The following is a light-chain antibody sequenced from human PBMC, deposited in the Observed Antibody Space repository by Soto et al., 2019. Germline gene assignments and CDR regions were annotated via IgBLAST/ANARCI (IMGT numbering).Light chain of an antibody. CDR2: EVS. J-gene: IGLJ1*01. CDR1: SSDVGGYNF. V-gene: IGLV2-8*01. Sequence: QSALTQPPSASGSPGQSVTISCTGTSSDVGGYNFVSWYQQHPGKARKLIIFEVSKRPSGVPDRFSGSKSGNTASLTVSGLQAEDEADYYCSSYAGSDNGDVFGTGTKLTVL. CDR3: SSYAGSDNGDV.